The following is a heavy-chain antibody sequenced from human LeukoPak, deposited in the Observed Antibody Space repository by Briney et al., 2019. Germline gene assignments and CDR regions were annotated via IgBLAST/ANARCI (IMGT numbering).Heavy chain of an antibody. J-gene: IGHJ4*02. V-gene: IGHV3-48*03. Sequence: PGGSLRLSCAASGFTFRSYSMNWVRQAPGKGLEWVSSISSRGSPIYYADSVKGRFTISRDNAKNSLYLQMNSLRAEDTAVYYCARQSGYSSSWYEEGAFDYWGQGTLVTVSS. D-gene: IGHD6-13*01. CDR1: GFTFRSYS. CDR3: ARQSGYSSSWYEEGAFDY. CDR2: ISSRGSPI.